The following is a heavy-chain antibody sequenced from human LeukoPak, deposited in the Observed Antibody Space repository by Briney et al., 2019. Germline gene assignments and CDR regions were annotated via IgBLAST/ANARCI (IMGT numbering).Heavy chain of an antibody. V-gene: IGHV7-4-1*02. D-gene: IGHD3-22*01. CDR3: ARTGWYYYDSSGYYYDHYYYYGMDV. CDR1: GYTFTSYA. J-gene: IGHJ6*02. Sequence: ASVKVPCKASGYTFTSYAMNWVRQAPGQGLEWMGWINTNTGNPTYAQGFTGRFVFSLDTSVSTAYLQISSLKAVDTAVHYCARTGWYYYDSSGYYYDHYYYYGMDVWGQGTTVTVSS. CDR2: INTNTGNP.